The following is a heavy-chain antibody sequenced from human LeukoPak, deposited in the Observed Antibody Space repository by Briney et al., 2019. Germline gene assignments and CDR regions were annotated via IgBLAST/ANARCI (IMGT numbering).Heavy chain of an antibody. Sequence: PGGSLRLSCVASGFSFSSYAMHWVRQAPGKGLQWVADISYDGSNKYYADSVRGRFTISRDNSKNTLYLQMNSLRVEDTAVYYCARHLSGWYPSDYWGQGTLVTVSS. J-gene: IGHJ4*02. CDR2: ISYDGSNK. CDR3: ARHLSGWYPSDY. D-gene: IGHD6-19*01. V-gene: IGHV3-30*04. CDR1: GFSFSSYA.